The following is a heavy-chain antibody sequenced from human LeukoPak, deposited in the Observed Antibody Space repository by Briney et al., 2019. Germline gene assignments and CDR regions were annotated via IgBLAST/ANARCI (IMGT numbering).Heavy chain of an antibody. CDR2: ISSSSSYI. J-gene: IGHJ4*02. V-gene: IGHV3-21*01. CDR1: GFTLSSYS. CDR3: ARDRYDRSGYYDY. Sequence: GVSLRLSCAASGFTLSSYSMNWVRQAPGKGLEWVSSISSSSSYIHYTDSVKGRFTISRDNTKKSLYLQMNSLRAEDTAVYYCARDRYDRSGYYDYWGQGTLVTVSS. D-gene: IGHD3-22*01.